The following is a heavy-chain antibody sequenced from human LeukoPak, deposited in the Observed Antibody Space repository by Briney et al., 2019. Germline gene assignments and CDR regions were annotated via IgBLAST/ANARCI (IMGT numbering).Heavy chain of an antibody. V-gene: IGHV3-53*01. CDR3: ARAGALDY. J-gene: IGHJ4*02. D-gene: IGHD3-10*01. CDR1: GITVSSNP. Sequence: GGSLRLSCTASGITVSSNPMSWVRQAPGKGLEWVSVIYTGGTTYYADSVKGRFTISRDNSKNTLYLQMNSLRAEDTAVYYCARAGALDYWGQGTLVTVSS. CDR2: IYTGGTT.